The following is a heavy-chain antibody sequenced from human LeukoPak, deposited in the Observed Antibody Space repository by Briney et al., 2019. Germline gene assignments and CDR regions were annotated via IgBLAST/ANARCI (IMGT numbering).Heavy chain of an antibody. CDR2: IRYDRASQ. D-gene: IGHD3-22*01. V-gene: IGHV3-30*02. CDR1: GFTFSSSG. Sequence: QSGGSLRPSCAASGFTFSSSGMHWVRQAPGKGLEWVAFIRYDRASQYYADSVKGRFSISRDNSKSTVYLQLNSLRAEDTALYYCAKDTGFLLPGYWGQGTLVIVSS. J-gene: IGHJ4*02. CDR3: AKDTGFLLPGY.